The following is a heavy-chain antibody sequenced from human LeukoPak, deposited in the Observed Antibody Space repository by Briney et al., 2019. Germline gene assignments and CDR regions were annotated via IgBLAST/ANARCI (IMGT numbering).Heavy chain of an antibody. Sequence: GASVKVSCKASGYTFTNYDINWVRQATGQGLEWMGWMNPKSGNTGSAQRFQGRVTMTRDTSISTAYMELSSLRSEDTAVYHCARSKRGYCSSTSCYFFDYWGQGTLVTVSS. CDR2: MNPKSGNT. D-gene: IGHD2-2*01. CDR3: ARSKRGYCSSTSCYFFDY. CDR1: GYTFTNYD. J-gene: IGHJ4*02. V-gene: IGHV1-8*01.